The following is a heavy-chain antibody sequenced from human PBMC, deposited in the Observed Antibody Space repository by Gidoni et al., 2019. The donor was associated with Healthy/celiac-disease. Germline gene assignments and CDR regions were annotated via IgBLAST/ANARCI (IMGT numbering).Heavy chain of an antibody. Sequence: EVQLVESGGGLVQPGGSLRLSCAASGFTVSSHYMSWVLQAPGKVLEWVSVIYSGGSTYYADSVKGRFTISRHNSKNTLYLQMNSLRAEDTAVYYCRGYSYGGVDYWGQGTLVTVSS. CDR1: GFTVSSHY. CDR3: RGYSYGGVDY. J-gene: IGHJ4*02. CDR2: IYSGGST. V-gene: IGHV3-53*04. D-gene: IGHD5-18*01.